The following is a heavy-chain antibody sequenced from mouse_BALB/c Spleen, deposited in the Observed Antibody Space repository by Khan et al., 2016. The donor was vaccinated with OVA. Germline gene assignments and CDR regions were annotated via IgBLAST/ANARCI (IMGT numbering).Heavy chain of an antibody. D-gene: IGHD3-3*01. CDR3: ARSKYLARY. J-gene: IGHJ2*01. CDR2: IWAGGST. CDR1: GYSLTRYG. V-gene: IGHV2-9*02. Sequence: QVQLKESGPGLVAPSQSLSITCTVYGYSLTRYGVHWVRQPPGKGLKWLGLIWAGGSTNYYWALMSRLSISIENTKSLVFLIMNSLQTDDTALYYCARSKYLARYWGQGTTLTVSS.